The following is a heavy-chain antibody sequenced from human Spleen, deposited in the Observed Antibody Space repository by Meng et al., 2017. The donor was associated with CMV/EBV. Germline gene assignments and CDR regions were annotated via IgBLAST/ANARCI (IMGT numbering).Heavy chain of an antibody. J-gene: IGHJ4*02. CDR1: GGSFNDYY. D-gene: IGHD1-26*01. CDR2: INHSGSS. CDR3: AKRPDLVGAPSGIEH. Sequence: GSLRLSCAVYGGSFNDYYWSWIRQPPGKGLEWIGEINHSGSSNYNPSLKSRVTISVDRSKNQFSLKLRSVTAADTAVYYCAKRPDLVGAPSGIEHWGQGTLVTVSS. V-gene: IGHV4-34*01.